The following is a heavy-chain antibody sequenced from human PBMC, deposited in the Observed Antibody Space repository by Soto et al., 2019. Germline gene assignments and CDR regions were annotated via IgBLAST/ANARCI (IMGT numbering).Heavy chain of an antibody. CDR2: VSYDGDNE. Sequence: PGGSLRLSCAASGFTFSNYAMHWVRQAPGKGLEWVAIVSYDGDNEYYADSVRGRFFISRDNSRNTLYLQMNSLRPGDTVVYYCANDVYLWAVWGQGTTVTVSS. V-gene: IGHV3-30*18. CDR1: GFTFSNYA. CDR3: ANDVYLWAV. J-gene: IGHJ6*02. D-gene: IGHD3-16*01.